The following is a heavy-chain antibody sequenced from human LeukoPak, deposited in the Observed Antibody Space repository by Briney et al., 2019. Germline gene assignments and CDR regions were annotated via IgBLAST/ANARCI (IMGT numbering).Heavy chain of an antibody. J-gene: IGHJ4*02. CDR2: IYYSGST. CDR3: ARKPIVNSAWYYFDY. D-gene: IGHD3-22*01. V-gene: IGHV4-39*07. Sequence: SETLSLTCTVSGGSISSSSYYWGWIRQPPGKGLEWIGSIYYSGSTYYNPSLKSRVTMSVDTSKNQFSLKLSSVTAADTAVYYCARKPIVNSAWYYFDYWGQGTLVTVSS. CDR1: GGSISSSSYY.